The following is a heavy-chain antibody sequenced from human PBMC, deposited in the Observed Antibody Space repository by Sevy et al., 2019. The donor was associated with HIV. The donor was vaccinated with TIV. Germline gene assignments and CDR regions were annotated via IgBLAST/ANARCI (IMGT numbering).Heavy chain of an antibody. Sequence: GGSLRLSCAASGFTFSDYGMQWVRLAPGKGLEWVAVIWNDGSNKYYADSVKGRFTTSRDNSSNTLYLQMNSLRAEDTAVYYCARDVRGEGIRPGDLDYWGQRTLVTVSS. CDR2: IWNDGSNK. J-gene: IGHJ4*02. CDR3: ARDVRGEGIRPGDLDY. CDR1: GFTFSDYG. V-gene: IGHV3-33*01. D-gene: IGHD3-10*02.